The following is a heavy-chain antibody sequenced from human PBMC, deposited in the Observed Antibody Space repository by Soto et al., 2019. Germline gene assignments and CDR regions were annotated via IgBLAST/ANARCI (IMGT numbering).Heavy chain of an antibody. CDR1: SGSISTGNW. CDR3: ARVFSSGSGWMYYFDF. J-gene: IGHJ4*02. V-gene: IGHV4-4*02. CDR2: IYYTGAT. D-gene: IGHD6-25*01. Sequence: QVELQESGPRLVKSSGTLSLTCEVSSGSISTGNWWSWVRQPPGKGLEWIGEIYYTGATNYNPSLESRVTMTIVKSKDQFSLILTSATAADTAVYYCARVFSSGSGWMYYFDFWGQGILVSVSS.